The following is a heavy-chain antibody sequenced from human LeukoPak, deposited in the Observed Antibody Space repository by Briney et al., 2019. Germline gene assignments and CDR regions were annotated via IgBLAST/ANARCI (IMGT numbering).Heavy chain of an antibody. J-gene: IGHJ4*02. CDR2: INPNSGGT. Sequence: ASVKVSCKASGYTLTGYYMHWVRQAPGQGLEWMGWINPNSGGTNYAQKFQGRVTMTRDTSISTAYMELSRLRSDDTAVYYCARVGIYYYDSSGYGFVDYWGQGTLVTVSS. CDR1: GYTLTGYY. CDR3: ARVGIYYYDSSGYGFVDY. D-gene: IGHD3-22*01. V-gene: IGHV1-2*02.